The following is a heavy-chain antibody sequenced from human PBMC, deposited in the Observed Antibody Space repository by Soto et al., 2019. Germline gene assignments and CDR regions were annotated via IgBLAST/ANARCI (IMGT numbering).Heavy chain of an antibody. CDR3: ANLMTTVTY. Sequence: QVQLVESGGGVVQPGRSLRLSCAASGFTFSSYGMHWVRQAPGKGLEWVAVISYDGSNKYYADSVKGRFTISRDNSKNTLYLQMNSLRAEDTAVYYCANLMTTVTYWGQGTLVTVSS. D-gene: IGHD4-17*01. CDR1: GFTFSSYG. J-gene: IGHJ4*02. V-gene: IGHV3-30*18. CDR2: ISYDGSNK.